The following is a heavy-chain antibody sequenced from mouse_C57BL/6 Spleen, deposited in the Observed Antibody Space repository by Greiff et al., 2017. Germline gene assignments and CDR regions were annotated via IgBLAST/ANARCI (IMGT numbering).Heavy chain of an antibody. D-gene: IGHD1-1*01. CDR3: TTTTVSYAMDY. J-gene: IGHJ4*01. CDR2: IDPENGDT. CDR1: GFNIKDDY. V-gene: IGHV14-4*01. Sequence: VQLQQSGAELVRPGASVKLSCTASGFNIKDDYMHWVKQRPGQGLEWIGWIDPENGDTEYASKFQGKATITADTSSNTAYMQLSSLTSEDTAVYYCTTTTVSYAMDYWGQGTAVTVSS.